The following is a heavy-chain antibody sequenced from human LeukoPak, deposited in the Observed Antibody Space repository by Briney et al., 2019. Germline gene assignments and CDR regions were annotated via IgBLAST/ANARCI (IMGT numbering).Heavy chain of an antibody. CDR2: ISSSSSYT. J-gene: IGHJ4*02. CDR3: ASSYSSSWNPFDY. D-gene: IGHD6-13*01. Sequence: GGSLRLSRAASGFTFSDYYMSWIRQAPGTGLEWVSYISSSSSYTNYADSVKGRFTISRDNAKNSLYLQMNSLRAEDTAVYYCASSYSSSWNPFDYWGQGTLVTVSS. V-gene: IGHV3-11*06. CDR1: GFTFSDYY.